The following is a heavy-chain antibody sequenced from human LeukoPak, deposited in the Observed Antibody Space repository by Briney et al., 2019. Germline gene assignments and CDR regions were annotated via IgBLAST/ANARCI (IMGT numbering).Heavy chain of an antibody. Sequence: ASVKVSCKTSGYIFRNYAISWVRQAPGQGPEWVGWINPFNADAKYAQKFQGRVTMTTDTSTSTAYLELRSLRYDYTAVYYCARGEKSYAYWGQGTLVTVSS. V-gene: IGHV1-18*01. CDR2: INPFNADA. CDR3: ARGEKSYAY. CDR1: GYIFRNYA. D-gene: IGHD2-2*01. J-gene: IGHJ4*02.